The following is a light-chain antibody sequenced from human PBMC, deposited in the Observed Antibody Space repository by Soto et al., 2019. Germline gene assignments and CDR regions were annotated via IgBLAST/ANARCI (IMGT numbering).Light chain of an antibody. J-gene: IGLJ1*01. Sequence: QSVLTQPRSVSGSPGQSVTISCTGTSSDVGGYNYVSWYQQHPGKAPKLMIYDVSKRPSGVPDRFSGSKSGNTASLTISGLQAEDEADYYCCSHAGSYTYVFGTGTMLTVL. CDR2: DVS. V-gene: IGLV2-11*01. CDR3: CSHAGSYTYV. CDR1: SSDVGGYNY.